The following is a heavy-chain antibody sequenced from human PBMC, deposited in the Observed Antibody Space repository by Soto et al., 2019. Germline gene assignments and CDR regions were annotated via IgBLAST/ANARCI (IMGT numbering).Heavy chain of an antibody. D-gene: IGHD2-8*01. CDR1: GYTFTTYG. J-gene: IGHJ6*02. CDR2: ISTYNGNT. CDR3: ARDEWWDIVPPTSRYYYGMDV. V-gene: IGHV1-18*04. Sequence: VASVKVSCKASGYTFTTYGISWVRQAPGQGLEWMGWISTYNGNTNYAQKLQGRVTMTTDTSTSTVYMELRSLRSDDTAVYYCARDEWWDIVPPTSRYYYGMDVWGQGTTVTVSS.